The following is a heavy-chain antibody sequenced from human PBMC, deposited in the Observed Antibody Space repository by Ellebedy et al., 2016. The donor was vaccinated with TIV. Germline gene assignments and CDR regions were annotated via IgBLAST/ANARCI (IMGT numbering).Heavy chain of an antibody. D-gene: IGHD1-26*01. J-gene: IGHJ4*02. V-gene: IGHV3-74*01. CDR1: GFTLSNYW. CDR3: VRDSERYSFDY. CDR2: IHKDGSGA. Sequence: GESLKISCAASGFTLSNYWMHRVRQAPGKGLVCVSRIHKDGSGANYADSVKGRFTISRDNANNALYLQMDSLRADDTAVYYCVRDSERYSFDYWGQGTLVTVSS.